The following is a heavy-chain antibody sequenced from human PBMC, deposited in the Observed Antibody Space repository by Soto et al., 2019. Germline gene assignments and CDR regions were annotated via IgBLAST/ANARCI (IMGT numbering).Heavy chain of an antibody. J-gene: IGHJ4*02. Sequence: QVQLVQSGAEVKKPGASVKVSCKASGYTFTSYGISWVRQAPGQGLEWMGWISAYNDNTNYAQKLQGRVSMTTDTSTSTAYMELRSLRSDDTAVYYCARDPAYYYDSSGYYDYWGQGTLVTVSS. CDR2: ISAYNDNT. CDR1: GYTFTSYG. V-gene: IGHV1-18*01. D-gene: IGHD3-22*01. CDR3: ARDPAYYYDSSGYYDY.